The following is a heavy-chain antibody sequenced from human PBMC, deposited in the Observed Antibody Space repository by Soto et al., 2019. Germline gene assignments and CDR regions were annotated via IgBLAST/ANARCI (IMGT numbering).Heavy chain of an antibody. J-gene: IGHJ4*02. CDR3: AGETPYYYSAGALDY. CDR2: IYIGGST. CDR1: CDSISSYY. D-gene: IGHD3-10*01. Sequence: PSETLSLTCAVSCDSISSYYWSCIRQAAGKGLEGIGRIYIGGSTSYNPSRERRVTMSLDTAKNQFSLKLTSVTAADTAVYYCAGETPYYYSAGALDYWGQGTPVPVSS. V-gene: IGHV4-4*07.